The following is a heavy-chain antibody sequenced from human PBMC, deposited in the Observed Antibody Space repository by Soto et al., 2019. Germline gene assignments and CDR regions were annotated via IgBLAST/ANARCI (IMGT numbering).Heavy chain of an antibody. D-gene: IGHD6-19*01. CDR2: IYWDDDK. J-gene: IGHJ4*02. V-gene: IGHV2-5*02. CDR3: AHTQQWLVYFDY. Sequence: QITLKESGPTLVKPTQTLTLTCTFSGFSLSTSGVGVGWIRQPPGKALEWLALIYWDDDKRYSPSLKSRLTITKHTSKNQVVLTMTNMDPVDTATYYCAHTQQWLVYFDYWGQGTLVTVSS. CDR1: GFSLSTSGVG.